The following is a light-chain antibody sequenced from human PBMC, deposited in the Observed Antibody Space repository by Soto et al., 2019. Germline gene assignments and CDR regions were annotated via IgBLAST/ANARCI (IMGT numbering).Light chain of an antibody. Sequence: EIVLTQSPATLSLSPGERATLSCRASQSVSSSLAWYQQKPGQAPRLLIYAASNRATGIPTRFSGSGSGTDFTLTISSLEPEDFATYYCQQYNSWTFGQGTKVEIK. J-gene: IGKJ1*01. CDR1: QSVSSS. CDR2: AAS. V-gene: IGKV3-11*01. CDR3: QQYNSWT.